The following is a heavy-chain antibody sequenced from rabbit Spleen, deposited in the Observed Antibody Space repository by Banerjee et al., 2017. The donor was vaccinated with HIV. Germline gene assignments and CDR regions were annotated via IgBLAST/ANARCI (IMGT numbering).Heavy chain of an antibody. CDR1: GFDFSSNA. CDR3: AREDVGGSVSL. Sequence: QQQLEESGGDLVQPGASLTLTCKASGFDFSSNAMCWVRQAPGKGLEWIACINAITGKAVYASWAKGRFTFSSDNAQNTVDLQMNSLTAADTATYFCAREDVGGSVSLWGQGTLVTVS. V-gene: IGHV1S47*01. J-gene: IGHJ4*01. CDR2: INAITGKA. D-gene: IGHD1-1*01.